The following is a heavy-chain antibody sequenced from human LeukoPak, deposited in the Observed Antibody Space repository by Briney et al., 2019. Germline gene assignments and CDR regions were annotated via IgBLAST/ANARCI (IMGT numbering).Heavy chain of an antibody. CDR1: SGSFNDYF. V-gene: IGHV4-34*01. CDR3: ARRRKSTDN. Sequence: IPSETLSLTCAVYSGSFNDYFCIWIRQPPGKGLEWIGEIRPDGTTTYNPSLKTRVSISLDTSKTHSSLRLRSVAAADTAVYYRARRRKSTDNWGQGSLVTVSS. J-gene: IGHJ4*02. CDR2: IRPDGTT. D-gene: IGHD1-14*01.